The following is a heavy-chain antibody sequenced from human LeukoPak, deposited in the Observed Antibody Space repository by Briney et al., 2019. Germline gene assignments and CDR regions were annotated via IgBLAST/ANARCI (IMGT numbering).Heavy chain of an antibody. CDR2: MNGNSGKT. CDR1: GYTFTSYD. V-gene: IGHV1-8*03. J-gene: IGHJ3*02. D-gene: IGHD6-6*01. Sequence: GASVKVSCKASGYTFTSYDINWVRQATGQGLEWMGWMNGNSGKTGYAQKFQSRVTITRNTSISTAYMELSSLRSGDTAVYYCARQMVIGSSEDAFDIWGQGTMVTVSS. CDR3: ARQMVIGSSEDAFDI.